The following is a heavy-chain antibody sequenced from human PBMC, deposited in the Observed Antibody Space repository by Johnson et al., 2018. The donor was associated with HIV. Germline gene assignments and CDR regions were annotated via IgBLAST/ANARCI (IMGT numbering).Heavy chain of an antibody. J-gene: IGHJ3*02. CDR3: ASDEEGYCSGGSCYSGAFDI. CDR2: INWNGGST. CDR1: GFTFDDYG. D-gene: IGHD2-15*01. V-gene: IGHV3-20*04. Sequence: VQLMESGGGVVRPGGSLRLSCAASGFTFDDYGMSWVRQAPGKGLEWVSGINWNGGSTGYADSVKGRFTISRDNAKNSLYLKMNSLRGEDTALYYCASDEEGYCSGGSCYSGAFDIWGQGTMVTVAS.